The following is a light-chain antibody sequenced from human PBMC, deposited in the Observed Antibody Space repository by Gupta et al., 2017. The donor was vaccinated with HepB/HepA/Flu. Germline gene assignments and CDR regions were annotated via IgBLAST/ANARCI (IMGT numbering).Light chain of an antibody. CDR3: ATWDFTRRGAV. Sequence: QSVMTQPPSVSGTPGQKVTISCSGSSSNVGNNVVNWYQQVPATSPNLLYYSNDQRPSVVPGLFSGSKSSSAASLAISGLQYEDEAVYCGATWDFTRRGAVIGGGTSLSVL. CDR2: SND. V-gene: IGLV1-44*01. J-gene: IGLJ2*01. CDR1: SSNVGNNV.